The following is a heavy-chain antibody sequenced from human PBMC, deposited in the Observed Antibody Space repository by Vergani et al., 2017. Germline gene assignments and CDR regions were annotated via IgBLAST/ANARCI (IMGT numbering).Heavy chain of an antibody. CDR1: GGSINSDSHY. Sequence: QVQLQESGPGLVKPSQTLSLTCTVSGGSINSDSHYWTWIRQPAGKGLEWLGRIYNTGSTHYNPSLKSRVTISVDTSKNHFSLKLSSVTAADTAVYYCARVVSSGRNYYYYYYMDVWGKGTTVTVSS. V-gene: IGHV4-61*02. J-gene: IGHJ6*03. D-gene: IGHD3-22*01. CDR3: ARVVSSGRNYYYYYYMDV. CDR2: IYNTGST.